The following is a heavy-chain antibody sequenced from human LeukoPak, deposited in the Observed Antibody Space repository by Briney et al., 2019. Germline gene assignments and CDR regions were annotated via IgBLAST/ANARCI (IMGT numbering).Heavy chain of an antibody. J-gene: IGHJ4*02. V-gene: IGHV3-64*01. CDR3: ARRAGAYSHPYDY. CDR2: ISYNGGST. D-gene: IGHD4/OR15-4a*01. Sequence: GGSLRLSCAASGFTFSSYAMHWVRQAPGKGLEYVSAISYNGGSTYYANSVKGRFTISRDNSKNTLYLQMNSLRAEDTAVYYCARRAGAYSHPYDYWGQGTLVTVSS. CDR1: GFTFSSYA.